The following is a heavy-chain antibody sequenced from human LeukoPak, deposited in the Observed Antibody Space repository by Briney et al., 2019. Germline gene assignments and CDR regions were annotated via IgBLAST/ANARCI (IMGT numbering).Heavy chain of an antibody. CDR2: IKQDGSEK. D-gene: IGHD2-15*01. V-gene: IGHV3-7*01. CDR1: GFTFSSYV. Sequence: GGSLRLSCAASGFTFSSYVMHWVRQAPGKGLEWVANIKQDGSEKYYVDSVKGRFTISRDNSKNTLYLQMNSLRAEDTAVYYCAKDPNPYCSGGSCYSDRFDPWGQGTLVTVSS. J-gene: IGHJ5*02. CDR3: AKDPNPYCSGGSCYSDRFDP.